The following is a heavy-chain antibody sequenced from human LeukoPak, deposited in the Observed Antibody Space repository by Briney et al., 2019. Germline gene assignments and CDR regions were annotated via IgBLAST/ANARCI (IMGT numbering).Heavy chain of an antibody. Sequence: SETLSLTCTVSGVSISSSSYYWGWIRQPPGKGLEWIGSIYHSGSTYYNPSLKSRVTISVDTSKNQFSLKLSSVTAADTAVYYCARGGYYDFWSGYSALSFDYWGQGTLVTVSS. V-gene: IGHV4-39*07. CDR3: ARGGYYDFWSGYSALSFDY. CDR1: GVSISSSSYY. J-gene: IGHJ4*02. D-gene: IGHD3-3*01. CDR2: IYHSGST.